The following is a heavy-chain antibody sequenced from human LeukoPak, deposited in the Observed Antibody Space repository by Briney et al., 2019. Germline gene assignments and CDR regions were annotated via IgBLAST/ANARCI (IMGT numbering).Heavy chain of an antibody. J-gene: IGHJ4*02. CDR3: AKDRRYSSGWSLDY. V-gene: IGHV3-23*01. Sequence: GGSLRLSCAASGFTFSSYAMGWVRQAPGKGLEWVSAISGSGGSTYYADSVKGRFTISRDNSKNTLYPQMNSLRAEDTAVYYCAKDRRYSSGWSLDYWGQGTLVTVSS. D-gene: IGHD6-19*01. CDR2: ISGSGGST. CDR1: GFTFSSYA.